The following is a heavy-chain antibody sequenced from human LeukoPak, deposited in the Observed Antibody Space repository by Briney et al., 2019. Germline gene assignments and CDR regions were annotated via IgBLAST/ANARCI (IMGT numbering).Heavy chain of an antibody. D-gene: IGHD1-26*01. V-gene: IGHV3-21*01. CDR2: ISSSSSYI. Sequence: GSLRLSCAASGFTFSSYSMNWVRRAPGKGLEWVSSISSSSSYIYYADSVKGRFTISRDNAKNSLYLQMNSLRAEDTAVYYCARDSPTRFAYWGQGTLVTVSS. CDR1: GFTFSSYS. CDR3: ARDSPTRFAY. J-gene: IGHJ4*02.